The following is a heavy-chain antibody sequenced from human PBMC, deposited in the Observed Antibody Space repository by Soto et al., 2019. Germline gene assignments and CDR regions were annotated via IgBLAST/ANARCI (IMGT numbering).Heavy chain of an antibody. J-gene: IGHJ4*02. V-gene: IGHV1-69*05. Sequence: SVKRSCKAAAGTFRSYAISWVRQAPRQELEWMGGIIPIFSTANYAQKFQGRVTITTDESTSTAYMELSSLRSEDTAVYYCAVVYCIRTSRYTGQDYWGQGTLVTVSS. CDR2: IIPIFSTA. CDR1: AGTFRSYA. CDR3: AVVYCIRTSRYTGQDY. D-gene: IGHD2-2*02.